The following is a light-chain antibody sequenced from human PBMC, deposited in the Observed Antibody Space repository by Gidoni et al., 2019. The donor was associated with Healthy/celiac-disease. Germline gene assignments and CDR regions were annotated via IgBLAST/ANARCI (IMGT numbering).Light chain of an antibody. Sequence: QSVLTQPPSVSEAPGPRVPLSCTGSSSNIGAGYDVHWYQQLPGTAPKLLIYGNSNRPSGVPDRFSGSKSGTSASLAITGLQAEDEADYYCQSYDSSLSGYVVVGGGTKLTVL. CDR1: SSNIGAGYD. CDR3: QSYDSSLSGYVV. J-gene: IGLJ2*01. V-gene: IGLV1-40*01. CDR2: GNS.